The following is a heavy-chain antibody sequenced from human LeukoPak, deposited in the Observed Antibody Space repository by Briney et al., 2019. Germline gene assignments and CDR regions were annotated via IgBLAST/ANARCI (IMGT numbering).Heavy chain of an antibody. CDR1: GGSISSYY. J-gene: IGHJ6*03. Sequence: SETLSLTCTVSGGSISSYYWSWIRQPPGKGLEWIGYIYYSGSTNYKSSLKSRVTISVDTSKNQFSLQLSSVTAADTAVYYCARTTEGGYSYGYFYYYYMDVWGKGTTVTISS. V-gene: IGHV4-59*01. CDR3: ARTTEGGYSYGYFYYYYMDV. CDR2: IYYSGST. D-gene: IGHD5-18*01.